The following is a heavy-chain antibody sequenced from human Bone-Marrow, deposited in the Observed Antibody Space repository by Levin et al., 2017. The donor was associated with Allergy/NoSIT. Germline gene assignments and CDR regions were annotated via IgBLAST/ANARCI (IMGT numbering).Heavy chain of an antibody. Sequence: ETLSLTCAASGFTFNSYGMSWVRQAPGQGLEWVSAISGSAANTYYADSVKGRFTISRDNSKNTLYLQMNSLRAEDTAIYYCAKCRGAYGSGSFSNYFDYWGQGTLVTVSS. V-gene: IGHV3-23*01. J-gene: IGHJ4*02. CDR3: AKCRGAYGSGSFSNYFDY. CDR1: GFTFNSYG. D-gene: IGHD3-10*01. CDR2: ISGSAANT.